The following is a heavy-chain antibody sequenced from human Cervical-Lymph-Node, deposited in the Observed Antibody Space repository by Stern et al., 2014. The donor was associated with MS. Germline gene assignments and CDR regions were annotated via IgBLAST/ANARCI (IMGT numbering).Heavy chain of an antibody. D-gene: IGHD3-3*01. CDR2: IHPNMGGT. Sequence: QMQLVQSGAEVKKPGASAKVSCKASGYSFSNYYVHWVRLAPGEGLAWVGWIHPNMGGTNLAQKFQGRVTMTRETSISTAYMELTWLRSDDTAVYYCARGRGRFMALFDSWGQGTLVTVSS. V-gene: IGHV1-2*02. J-gene: IGHJ4*02. CDR1: GYSFSNYY. CDR3: ARGRGRFMALFDS.